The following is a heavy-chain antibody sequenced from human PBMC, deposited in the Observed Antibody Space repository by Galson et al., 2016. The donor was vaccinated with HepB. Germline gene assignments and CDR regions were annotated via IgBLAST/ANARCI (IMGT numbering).Heavy chain of an antibody. J-gene: IGHJ4*02. V-gene: IGHV3-30*18. D-gene: IGHD5-18*01. CDR1: GFTFSSYG. CDR3: AKDIRSYGLFGRFDY. CDR2: ISYDGSNK. Sequence: SLRLSCAASGFTFSSYGMHWVRQAPGKGLEWVAVISYDGSNKYYADSVKGRFTISRDNSKNTLYLQMNSLSAEDTAVYYCAKDIRSYGLFGRFDYWGQGTLVTVSS.